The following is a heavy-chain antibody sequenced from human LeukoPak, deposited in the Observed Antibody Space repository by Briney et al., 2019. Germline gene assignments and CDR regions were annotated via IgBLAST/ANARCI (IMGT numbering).Heavy chain of an antibody. D-gene: IGHD2-8*02. Sequence: GGSLRLSCAASGFSFRSTWMHWVRQAPGKGLVWVSRINTDGSSTNYADFVKGRFTISRDNANNPLYLQMNSLRPEDTALYFCARDPPDDSDIPGATSDYWGQGTLVTVSS. CDR1: GFSFRSTW. V-gene: IGHV3-74*01. CDR2: INTDGSST. J-gene: IGHJ4*02. CDR3: ARDPPDDSDIPGATSDY.